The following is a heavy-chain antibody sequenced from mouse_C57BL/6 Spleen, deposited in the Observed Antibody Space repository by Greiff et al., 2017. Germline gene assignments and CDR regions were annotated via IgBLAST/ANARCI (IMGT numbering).Heavy chain of an antibody. CDR1: GYTFTSYW. CDR3: ARGDGYWFAY. J-gene: IGHJ3*01. D-gene: IGHD2-3*01. CDR2: IHHNSGST. Sequence: VQLQQPGAELVKPGASVKLSCTASGYTFTSYWMPWVKQRPGQGLEWIGMIHHNSGSTNYNEKFKSKATLTVDKSSSTAYMQLSSLTSEDSAVYYCARGDGYWFAYWGQGTLVTVSA. V-gene: IGHV1-64*01.